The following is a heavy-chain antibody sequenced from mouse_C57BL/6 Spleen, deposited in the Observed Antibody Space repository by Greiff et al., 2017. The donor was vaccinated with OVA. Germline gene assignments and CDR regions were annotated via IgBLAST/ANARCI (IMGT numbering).Heavy chain of an antibody. CDR2: IYWDDDK. CDR3: ARRDYYGSSHFDY. V-gene: IGHV8-12*01. Sequence: QVTLKESGPGILQSSQTLSLTGSLSGGAGRTSVMGVSWIRHPSGKGLEWLAHIYWDDDKRYNPSLKSRLTISKDTSRNQVFLKITSVDTADTATYYCARRDYYGSSHFDYWGQGTTLTVSS. D-gene: IGHD1-1*01. J-gene: IGHJ2*01. CDR1: GGAGRTSVMG.